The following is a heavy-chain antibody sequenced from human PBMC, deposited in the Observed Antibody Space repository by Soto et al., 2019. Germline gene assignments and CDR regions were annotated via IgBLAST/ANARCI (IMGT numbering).Heavy chain of an antibody. V-gene: IGHV5-10-1*01. D-gene: IGHD1-1*01. Sequence: PGESLKISCKGSGYKFTNYWLSWVRQTPGKGLEWMGRIDPSDSYINYSPSFRGHVTISIDESISTAHLQWSSLKASDTATYYCAIVTAETAYHYFDFWGHGALVTVSS. CDR3: AIVTAETAYHYFDF. CDR2: IDPSDSYI. J-gene: IGHJ4*01. CDR1: GYKFTNYW.